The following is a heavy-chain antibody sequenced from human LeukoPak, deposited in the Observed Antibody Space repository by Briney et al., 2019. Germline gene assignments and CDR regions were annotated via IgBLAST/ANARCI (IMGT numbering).Heavy chain of an antibody. Sequence: GSLRLSCAASGFTFSSYSMNWVRQAPGKGLEWVSSISSSSTYIYYADSVKGRFTISRDNAKNSLYLQMNSLSAGDTAVYYCARDGGGSSPYFDYWGQGTLVTVSS. J-gene: IGHJ4*02. V-gene: IGHV3-21*01. CDR2: ISSSSTYI. D-gene: IGHD1-26*01. CDR3: ARDGGGSSPYFDY. CDR1: GFTFSSYS.